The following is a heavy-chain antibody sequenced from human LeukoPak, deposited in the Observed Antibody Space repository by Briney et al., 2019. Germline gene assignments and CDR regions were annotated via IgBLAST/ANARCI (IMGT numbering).Heavy chain of an antibody. V-gene: IGHV3-7*01. CDR2: IKQDGSEK. CDR1: GFPFSSYW. CDR3: AREVHDSYYFDY. J-gene: IGHJ4*02. D-gene: IGHD1-1*01. Sequence: GGSLRLSCAASGFPFSSYWMSWVRQAPGKGLEWVANIKQDGSEKYYVDSVKGRFTISRDNAKNSLYLQMNSLRAEDTAVYYCAREVHDSYYFDYWGQGTLVTVSS.